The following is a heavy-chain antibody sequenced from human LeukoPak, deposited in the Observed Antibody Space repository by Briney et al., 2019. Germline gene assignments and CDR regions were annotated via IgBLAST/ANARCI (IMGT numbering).Heavy chain of an antibody. J-gene: IGHJ4*02. V-gene: IGHV3-30*18. CDR3: AKEVGGSGSSYLTYFDC. Sequence: PGGSLRLSCEASGFTFSNHGMNWVRQAPGKGLEWVAVIAYDGSIKHYEDSVKGRFSISRDNPKNTLYLEMNSLGAEDTAVYYCAKEVGGSGSSYLTYFDCWGQGILVTVSS. CDR1: GFTFSNHG. D-gene: IGHD3-10*01. CDR2: IAYDGSIK.